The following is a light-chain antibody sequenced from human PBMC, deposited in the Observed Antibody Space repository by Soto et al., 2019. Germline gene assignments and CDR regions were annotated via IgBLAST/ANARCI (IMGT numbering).Light chain of an antibody. CDR1: NSNIGDNS. CDR2: SDN. CDR3: AAWDDSLNGLL. J-gene: IGLJ3*02. Sequence: QSVLTQPPSASGPPGQVFTLSCSGSNSNIGDNSVNWYQQLPGTAPKLLIYSDNRRPSGVPDRFSGSKSGTSASLAISGLQSEDEAEYYCAAWDDSLNGLLFGGGTKLTVL. V-gene: IGLV1-44*01.